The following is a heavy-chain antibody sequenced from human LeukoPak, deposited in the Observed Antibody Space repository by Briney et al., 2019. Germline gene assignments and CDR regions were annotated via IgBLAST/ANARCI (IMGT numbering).Heavy chain of an antibody. V-gene: IGHV1-3*04. CDR1: GYTFTSYA. CDR3: ARGPFLFYGSGTFDY. Sequence: ASVKVSCKASGYTFTSYAMHWVRQAPGQRLEWMGWINTGNGNTKYSQKFQGRVTITRDTSASTAYMELISLTSEGTAVYYCARGPFLFYGSGTFDYWGQGTLVTVSS. D-gene: IGHD3-10*01. CDR2: INTGNGNT. J-gene: IGHJ4*02.